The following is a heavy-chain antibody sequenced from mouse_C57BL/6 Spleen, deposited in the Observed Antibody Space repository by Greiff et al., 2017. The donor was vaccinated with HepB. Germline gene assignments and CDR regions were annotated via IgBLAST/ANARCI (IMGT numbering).Heavy chain of an antibody. CDR1: GYTFTSYG. D-gene: IGHD1-1*01. CDR2: IYPRSGNT. CDR3: ARERLYYGSSYWYFDV. V-gene: IGHV1-81*01. Sequence: VKLQQSGAELARPGASVKLSCKASGYTFTSYGISWVKQRTGQGLEWIGEIYPRSGNTYYNEKFKGKATLTADKSSSTAYMELRSLTSEDSAVYFCARERLYYGSSYWYFDVWGTGTTVTVSS. J-gene: IGHJ1*03.